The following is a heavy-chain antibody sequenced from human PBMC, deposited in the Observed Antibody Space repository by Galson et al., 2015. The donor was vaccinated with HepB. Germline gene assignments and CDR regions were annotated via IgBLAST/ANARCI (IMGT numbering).Heavy chain of an antibody. J-gene: IGHJ6*02. CDR3: AREAGSGIGGGMDV. V-gene: IGHV3-13*04. D-gene: IGHD3-10*01. CDR1: GFTFSSYD. Sequence: SLRLSCAASGFTFSSYDMHWVRQATGKGLEWVSAIGTAGDTYYPGSVKGRFTISRENAKNSLYLQMNSLRTGDTAVYYCAREAGSGIGGGMDVWGQGTTVTVSS. CDR2: IGTAGDT.